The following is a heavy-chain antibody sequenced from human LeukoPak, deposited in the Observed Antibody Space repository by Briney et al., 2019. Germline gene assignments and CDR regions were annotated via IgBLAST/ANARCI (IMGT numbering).Heavy chain of an antibody. D-gene: IGHD6-13*01. J-gene: IGHJ3*02. CDR2: INHSGGT. CDR3: GGPQAGAAFEI. V-gene: IGHV4-34*01. CDR1: GGSFSAYS. Sequence: SETLSLTCAVYGGSFSAYSWTWIRQPPEKGLEWIGEINHSGGTNHNPSLKSRVSISRDSSKNQIFLKLRSVTAADTAVYYCGGPQAGAAFEIWSQGTMVTVSS.